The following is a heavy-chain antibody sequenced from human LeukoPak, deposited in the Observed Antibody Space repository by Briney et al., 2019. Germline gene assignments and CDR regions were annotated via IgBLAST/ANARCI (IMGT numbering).Heavy chain of an antibody. Sequence: GESLKISCKGSGYSFTSYWISLVRQMPGKGLEWMGRIDPSDSYTNYSPSFQGHVTISADKSISTAYLQWSSLKASDTAMYYCARLEKTVTYDLHYWGQGTLVTVSS. V-gene: IGHV5-10-1*01. CDR3: ARLEKTVTYDLHY. J-gene: IGHJ4*02. CDR1: GYSFTSYW. CDR2: IDPSDSYT. D-gene: IGHD4-17*01.